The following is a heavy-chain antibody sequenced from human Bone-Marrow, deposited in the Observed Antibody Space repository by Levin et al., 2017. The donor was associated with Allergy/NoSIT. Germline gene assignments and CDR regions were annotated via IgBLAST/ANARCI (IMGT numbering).Heavy chain of an antibody. Sequence: VASVKVSCKGSGYTFPSHWIVWVRQMPGKGLEWVGTIYPGDSDTRYNTSFQGHVTISADESVNTAYLQWGSLRASDSAIYYCARRIIHYFGMDVWGQGTTVTVSS. CDR1: GYTFPSHW. CDR3: ARRIIHYFGMDV. V-gene: IGHV5-51*01. J-gene: IGHJ6*02. D-gene: IGHD3-3*01. CDR2: IYPGDSDT.